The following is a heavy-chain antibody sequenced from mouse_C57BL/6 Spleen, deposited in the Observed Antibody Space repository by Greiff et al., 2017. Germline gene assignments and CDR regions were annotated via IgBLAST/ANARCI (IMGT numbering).Heavy chain of an antibody. CDR2: IDPSDSYT. J-gene: IGHJ3*01. Sequence: QVQLQQPGAELVMPGASVKLSCKASGYTFTSYWMHWMKQRPGQGLEWIGEIDPSDSYTNYNQKFKGKSTLTVDKSSSTAYMQLCSMTSEDSAVYYCARVTYGNYAAYWGQGTLVTVSA. V-gene: IGHV1-69*01. CDR1: GYTFTSYW. D-gene: IGHD2-1*01. CDR3: ARVTYGNYAAY.